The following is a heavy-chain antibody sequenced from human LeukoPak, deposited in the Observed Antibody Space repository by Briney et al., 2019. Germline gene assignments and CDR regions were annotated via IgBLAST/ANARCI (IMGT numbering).Heavy chain of an antibody. Sequence: GASVKVSCKASGGTFSSYAISWVRQAPGQGLEWMGRIIPILGIANYAQKFQGRVTITADKSTSTAYMELSSLRSEDTAVYYCARSVGGTMIVVVSGYAFDIWGQGSMVTVSS. CDR1: GGTFSSYA. CDR2: IIPILGIA. V-gene: IGHV1-69*04. D-gene: IGHD3-22*01. CDR3: ARSVGGTMIVVVSGYAFDI. J-gene: IGHJ3*02.